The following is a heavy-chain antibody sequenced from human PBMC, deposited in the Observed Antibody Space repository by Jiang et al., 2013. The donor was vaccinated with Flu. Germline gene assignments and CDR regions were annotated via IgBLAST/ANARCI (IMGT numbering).Heavy chain of an antibody. CDR3: ARDFAGRSGSYFDY. CDR1: GDSVSSNSAA. D-gene: IGHD3-10*01. J-gene: IGHJ4*02. V-gene: IGHV6-1*01. CDR2: TFYRTKWNN. Sequence: QTLSLTCAISGDSVSSNSAAWNWIRQSPSRGLEWLGRTFYRTKWNNDYALSVKSRITINPDTSKNQFSLQLNSVTPEDTAVYYYARDFAGRSGSYFDYWGQGTLVTVSS.